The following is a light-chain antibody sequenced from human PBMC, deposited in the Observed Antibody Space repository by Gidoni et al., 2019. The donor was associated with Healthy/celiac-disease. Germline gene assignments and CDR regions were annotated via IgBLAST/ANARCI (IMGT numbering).Light chain of an antibody. J-gene: IGKJ1*01. CDR3: QQSYSTLLWT. CDR2: AAS. Sequence: DIQMTQSPSSLSASVGDRVTITCRASQSISSYLNWYQQKPGKAPKLLIYAASSLQSGVPSRFSCSGSGTEFTLTISSLQPEDVATYYCQQSYSTLLWTFGQGTKVEIK. CDR1: QSISSY. V-gene: IGKV1-39*01.